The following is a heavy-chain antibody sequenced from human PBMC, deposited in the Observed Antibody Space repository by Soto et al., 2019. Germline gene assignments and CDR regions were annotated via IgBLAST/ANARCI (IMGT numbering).Heavy chain of an antibody. J-gene: IGHJ6*02. CDR1: GYTFTSYG. D-gene: IGHD3-3*01. Sequence: ASVKVSCKASGYTFTSYGISWVRQAPGQGLEWMGWISAYNGNTNYAQKLQGRVTMTTDTSTSTAYMELRSLRSDDTAVYYCARDLFSGTFDFWCGYYTRYYYYGMDFWGQGTTVTVSS. CDR3: ARDLFSGTFDFWCGYYTRYYYYGMDF. V-gene: IGHV1-18*04. CDR2: ISAYNGNT.